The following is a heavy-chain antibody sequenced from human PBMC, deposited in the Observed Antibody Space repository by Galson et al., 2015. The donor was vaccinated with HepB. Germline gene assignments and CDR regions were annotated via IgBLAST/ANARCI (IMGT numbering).Heavy chain of an antibody. CDR1: GFTFSNAW. CDR3: TTSATVTIDAFDI. Sequence: SLRLSCAASGFTFSNAWMSWVRQAPGKGLEWVGRIKSKTDGGTTDYAAPVKGRFTISRDDSKNTLYLQMNSLKTEDTAVYYCTTSATVTIDAFDIWGQGTMVTVSS. V-gene: IGHV3-15*01. CDR2: IKSKTDGGTT. D-gene: IGHD4-17*01. J-gene: IGHJ3*02.